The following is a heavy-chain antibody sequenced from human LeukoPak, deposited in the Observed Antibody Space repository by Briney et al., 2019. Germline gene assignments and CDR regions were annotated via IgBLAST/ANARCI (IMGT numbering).Heavy chain of an antibody. J-gene: IGHJ6*03. V-gene: IGHV1-69*13. CDR3: AGVGIAAADPPGYYYYMDV. CDR1: GGTFSSYA. Sequence: SVKVSCKASGGTFSSYAISWVRQAPGQGLEWMGGIIPIFGTANYAQKFQGRVTITADESTSTAYMELSSLRSEDTAVYYCAGVGIAAADPPGYYYYMDVWGKGTTVIVSS. CDR2: IIPIFGTA. D-gene: IGHD6-13*01.